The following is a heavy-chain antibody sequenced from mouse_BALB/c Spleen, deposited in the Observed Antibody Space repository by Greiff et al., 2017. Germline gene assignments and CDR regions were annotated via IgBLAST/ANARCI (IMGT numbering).Heavy chain of an antibody. Sequence: EVQLQESGPSLVKPSQTLSLTCSVTGDSITSGYWNWIRKFPGNKLEYMGYISYSGSTYYNPSLKSRISITRDTSKNQYYLQLNSVTTEDTATYYCARYRDYRYHWYFDVWGAGTTVTVSS. J-gene: IGHJ1*01. D-gene: IGHD2-14*01. CDR1: GDSITSGY. V-gene: IGHV3-8*02. CDR3: ARYRDYRYHWYFDV. CDR2: ISYSGST.